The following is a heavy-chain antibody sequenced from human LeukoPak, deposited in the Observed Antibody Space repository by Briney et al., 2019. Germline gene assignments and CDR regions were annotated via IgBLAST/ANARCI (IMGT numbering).Heavy chain of an antibody. V-gene: IGHV3-30*18. Sequence: GRSLRLSCVASGFTFSSYGMHWVRQAPGKGLEWVAVISYDGSNKYYADSVKGRFTISRDNSKNTLYLHVNSLGAEDTAVYHCAKDLFDYRTSNYGMDVWGQGTTVTVSS. D-gene: IGHD4/OR15-4a*01. J-gene: IGHJ6*02. CDR1: GFTFSSYG. CDR3: AKDLFDYRTSNYGMDV. CDR2: ISYDGSNK.